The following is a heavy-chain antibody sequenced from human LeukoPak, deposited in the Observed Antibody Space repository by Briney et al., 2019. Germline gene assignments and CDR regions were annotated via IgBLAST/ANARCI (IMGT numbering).Heavy chain of an antibody. CDR2: INPSGGST. Sequence: GASVKVSCKASVYTFTGYYMHWVRQAPGQGLEGVGIINPSGGSTSYAQKFQGRVTMTRDTSTSTVYMELSSLRSEDTAVYYCARDVAAGTGSIDYWGQGTLVTVSS. CDR1: VYTFTGYY. J-gene: IGHJ4*02. V-gene: IGHV1-46*01. D-gene: IGHD6-13*01. CDR3: ARDVAAGTGSIDY.